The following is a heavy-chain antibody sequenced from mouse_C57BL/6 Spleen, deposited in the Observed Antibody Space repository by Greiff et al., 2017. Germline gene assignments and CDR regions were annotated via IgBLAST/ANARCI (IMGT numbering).Heavy chain of an antibody. J-gene: IGHJ4*01. V-gene: IGHV1-69*01. CDR1: GYTFTSYW. D-gene: IGHD2-3*01. Sequence: QVQLQQPGAELVMPGASVKLSCKASGYTFTSYWMHWVKQRPGQVLEWIGEIDPSDSYTNYNQKFKGKSTLTVDKSSSTAYMQLSSLTSEDSAVYYCATVTRLLRAMDYWGQGTSVTVSS. CDR3: ATVTRLLRAMDY. CDR2: IDPSDSYT.